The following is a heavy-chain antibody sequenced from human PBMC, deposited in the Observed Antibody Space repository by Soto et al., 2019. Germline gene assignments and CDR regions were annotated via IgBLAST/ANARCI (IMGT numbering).Heavy chain of an antibody. Sequence: QVQLVESGGGLVKPGGSLRLSCAGPGFTYSDYYMSWIRQAPVKGLEWVSYISSSSIYTNYADPVKGRSTIYRDNAENSLYLQMNSLGAGDTAVYYCPRGDPPLWFGEGGQGTTVTVSS. CDR1: GFTYSDYY. J-gene: IGHJ6*02. CDR2: ISSSSIYT. V-gene: IGHV3-11*05. D-gene: IGHD3-10*01. CDR3: PRGDPPLWFGE.